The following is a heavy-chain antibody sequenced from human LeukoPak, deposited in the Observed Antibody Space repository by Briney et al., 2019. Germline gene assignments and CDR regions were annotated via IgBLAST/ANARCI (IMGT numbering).Heavy chain of an antibody. CDR3: ARRGYSYGYFDY. Sequence: SETLSLTCAVYGGSFSGYYWSWIRQPPGKGLEWIGEINHSGSTNYNPSLKSRVTISVDTSKNQFSLKLSSVTAADTAVYYCARRGYSYGYFDYWGQGTLVAVSS. CDR2: INHSGST. D-gene: IGHD5-18*01. CDR1: GGSFSGYY. V-gene: IGHV4-34*01. J-gene: IGHJ4*02.